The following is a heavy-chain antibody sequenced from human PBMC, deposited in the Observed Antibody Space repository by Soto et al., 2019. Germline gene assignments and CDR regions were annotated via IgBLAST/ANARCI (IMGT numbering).Heavy chain of an antibody. J-gene: IGHJ4*02. CDR2: IIPIFGTA. D-gene: IGHD5-12*01. CDR1: GCTFSSYA. CDR3: ARPRGYSGYGRYDY. V-gene: IGHV1-69*13. Sequence: SVKVSCKASGCTFSSYAISWVRQAPGQGLEWMGGIIPIFGTANYAQKFQGRVTITADESTSTAYMELSSLRSEDTAVYYCARPRGYSGYGRYDYWGQGTLVTVSS.